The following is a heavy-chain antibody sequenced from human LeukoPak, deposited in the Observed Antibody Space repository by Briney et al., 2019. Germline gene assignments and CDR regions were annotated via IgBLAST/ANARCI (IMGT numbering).Heavy chain of an antibody. J-gene: IGHJ4*02. CDR2: IYVGGTT. CDR3: AKEAGYSGYDYPDY. Sequence: AGGSLRLSCAASGFTVNSDYMSWVRQGPGKGLEWVSVIYVGGTTYYTDSVKGRFTISRDNSKNTLYLQMNSLRVDDTAVYYCAKEAGYSGYDYPDYWGQGTLVTVSS. V-gene: IGHV3-53*01. CDR1: GFTVNSDY. D-gene: IGHD5-12*01.